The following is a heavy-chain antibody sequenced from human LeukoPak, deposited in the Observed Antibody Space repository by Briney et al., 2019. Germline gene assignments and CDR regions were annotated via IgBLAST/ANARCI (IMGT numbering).Heavy chain of an antibody. J-gene: IGHJ6*02. Sequence: PGGSLRLSCAASGFTFSSYGMHWVRQAPGKGLEWVAVISYDGSNKYYADSVKGRFTISRDNSKNTLYLQMNSLRAEDTAVYYCAKEPPSTVGMDVWGQGTTVTVSS. CDR3: AKEPPSTVGMDV. D-gene: IGHD4-17*01. CDR2: ISYDGSNK. CDR1: GFTFSSYG. V-gene: IGHV3-30*18.